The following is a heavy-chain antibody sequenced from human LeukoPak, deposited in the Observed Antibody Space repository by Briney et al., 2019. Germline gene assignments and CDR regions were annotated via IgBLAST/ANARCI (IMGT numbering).Heavy chain of an antibody. CDR3: ARGPPVDYDSLAGYYRFDY. Sequence: PSETLSLTCAVRGGSLNGYYWSWIRQPPGKGLEWIGEIHDSGRTKYNPSLKSRVTISVDTSKNQFSLKLNSVTAADTAVYYCARGPPVDYDSLAGYYRFDYWGQGTLVTVSS. CDR2: IHDSGRT. CDR1: GGSLNGYY. V-gene: IGHV4-34*01. J-gene: IGHJ4*02. D-gene: IGHD3-9*01.